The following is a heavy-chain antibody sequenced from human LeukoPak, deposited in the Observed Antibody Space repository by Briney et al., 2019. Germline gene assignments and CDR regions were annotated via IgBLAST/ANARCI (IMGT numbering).Heavy chain of an antibody. J-gene: IGHJ3*02. CDR2: ITSSGSST. CDR1: EFTLSSFN. D-gene: IGHD6-6*01. Sequence: GSLRLSCAASEFTLSSFNMSSVRQAPGKGLEWVSSITSSGSSTYHADSVKGRFTISRDNAENSLSLQMNSLRAEDTAVYYCARGRVGSSSSAFDIWGQGTMVAVSS. V-gene: IGHV3-21*01. CDR3: ARGRVGSSSSAFDI.